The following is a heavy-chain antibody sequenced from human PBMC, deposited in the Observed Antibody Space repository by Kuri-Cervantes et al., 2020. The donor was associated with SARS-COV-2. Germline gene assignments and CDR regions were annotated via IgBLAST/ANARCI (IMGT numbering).Heavy chain of an antibody. CDR1: GFTFSSYA. Sequence: GESLKISCAASGFTFSSYAMHWVRQAPGKGLEWVAVTSYDGSNKYYADSVKGRFTISRDNSKNTLYLQMNSLRAEDTAVYYCARGQENSGSFRSMGIGAFDIWGQGIMVTVSS. CDR3: ARGQENSGSFRSMGIGAFDI. V-gene: IGHV3-30-3*01. J-gene: IGHJ3*02. D-gene: IGHD1-26*01. CDR2: TSYDGSNK.